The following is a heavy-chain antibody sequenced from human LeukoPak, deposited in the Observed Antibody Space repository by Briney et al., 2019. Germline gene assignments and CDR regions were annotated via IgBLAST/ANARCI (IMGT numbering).Heavy chain of an antibody. CDR2: ISIAGDT. Sequence: GGSLRLSCAASGFSYSSYDMHLVRQAAGKGLEWVSAISIAGDTYYPDSVKGRFTISRENAKNSFYLQMNSLTAGDTAVYYCVRAHVGAGLAFDIWGQGTMVTVSS. J-gene: IGHJ3*02. CDR1: GFSYSSYD. V-gene: IGHV3-13*01. CDR3: VRAHVGAGLAFDI. D-gene: IGHD1-26*01.